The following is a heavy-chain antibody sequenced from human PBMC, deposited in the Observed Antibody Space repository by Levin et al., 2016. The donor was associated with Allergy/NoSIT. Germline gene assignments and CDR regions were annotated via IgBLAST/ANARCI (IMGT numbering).Heavy chain of an antibody. V-gene: IGHV3-23*01. CDR1: GFTFSTSA. D-gene: IGHD2-8*01. CDR2: ISSSGGNT. CDR3: ARYCTSDICRSDLAYYGMDV. Sequence: GESLKISCAASGFTFSTSAMSWVRQAPGKGLEWVSAISSSGGNTYYGDSVKGRFTISRDNSKNTVYLQMNNLRAEDTALYYCARYCTSDICRSDLAYYGMDVWGQGTTVTVSS. J-gene: IGHJ6*02.